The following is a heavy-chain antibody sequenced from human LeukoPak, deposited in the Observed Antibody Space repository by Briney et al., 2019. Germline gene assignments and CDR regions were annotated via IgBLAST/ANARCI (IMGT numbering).Heavy chain of an antibody. CDR2: INPNSGGT. D-gene: IGHD3-22*01. CDR3: ARYLVVANFDY. V-gene: IGHV1-2*02. CDR1: GYTFTSYG. J-gene: IGHJ4*02. Sequence: ASVKVSCKASGYTFTSYGISWVRQAPGQGLEWMGWINPNSGGTNYAQKFQGRVTMTRDTSISTAYMELSRLRSDDTAVYYCARYLVVANFDYWGQGTLVTVSS.